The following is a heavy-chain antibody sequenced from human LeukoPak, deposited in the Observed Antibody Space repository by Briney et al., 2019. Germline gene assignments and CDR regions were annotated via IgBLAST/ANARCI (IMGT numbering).Heavy chain of an antibody. D-gene: IGHD4-11*01. J-gene: IGHJ5*02. CDR1: GGTFSSYA. CDR2: IIPIFGTA. Sequence: ASVKVSCKASGGTFSSYAISWVRQAPGQGLEWMGGIIPIFGTANYAQKFQGRVTITTDESTSTAYMELSSLRSEDTAVYYCARAMTTVTWFDPWGQGTLVTVSS. V-gene: IGHV1-69*05. CDR3: ARAMTTVTWFDP.